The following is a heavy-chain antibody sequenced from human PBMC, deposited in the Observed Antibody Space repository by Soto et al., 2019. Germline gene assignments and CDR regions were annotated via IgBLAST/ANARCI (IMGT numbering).Heavy chain of an antibody. CDR3: ARNYDSSVGGMDV. D-gene: IGHD3-22*01. CDR1: GGSIISSNC. CDR2: IYHSGST. V-gene: IGHV4-4*02. J-gene: IGHJ6*02. Sequence: SETLSLTCAVSGGSIISSNCLILFRHPPGKVLEWIGEIYHSGSTNYNPSLKSRVTISVDKSKNQFSLKLSSVTAADTAVYYCARNYDSSVGGMDVWGQGTTVTVSS.